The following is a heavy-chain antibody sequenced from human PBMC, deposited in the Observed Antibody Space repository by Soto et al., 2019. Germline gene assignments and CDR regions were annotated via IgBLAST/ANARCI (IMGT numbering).Heavy chain of an antibody. D-gene: IGHD2-2*01. Sequence: GGSLRLSCAVSGFTFSMYSMSWVRQTPGKGLEWVAKIPQDGVDGHYADSVKGRFTISRDNGKNSLYLQMNNLRAEDTAVYYCARDHLIMPAHDFFYGSDVWGRGATVTVSS. CDR2: IPQDGVDG. J-gene: IGHJ6*02. V-gene: IGHV3-7*03. CDR3: ARDHLIMPAHDFFYGSDV. CDR1: GFTFSMYS.